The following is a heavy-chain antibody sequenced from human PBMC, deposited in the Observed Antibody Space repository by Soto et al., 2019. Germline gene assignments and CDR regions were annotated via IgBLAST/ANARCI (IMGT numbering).Heavy chain of an antibody. CDR1: GGSFSSFT. V-gene: IGHV3-23*01. Sequence: AVKGKCVASGGSFSSFTMSWVRQAPGNGLDWVSAISGSGGSTYSADSVKGRFTISRDHSKNTLYLQMSSLRAEDTAVYYCARGFSSGKGSPIRFWGQG. CDR2: ISGSGGST. D-gene: IGHD3-3*01. J-gene: IGHJ4*02. CDR3: ARGFSSGKGSPIRF.